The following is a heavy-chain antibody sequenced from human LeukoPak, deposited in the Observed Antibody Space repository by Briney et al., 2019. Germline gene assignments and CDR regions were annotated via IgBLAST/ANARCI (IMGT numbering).Heavy chain of an antibody. Sequence: GGSLRLSCAASGFSFSSYGMHWVRQAPGKGLEGVAVIWYDGSNKYYADSVKGRFTISRDNSKNTLYLQMNSLRAEDTAVYYCARDLQILRPGCFDYWGQGSLVTVSS. J-gene: IGHJ4*02. V-gene: IGHV3-33*01. CDR1: GFSFSSYG. D-gene: IGHD5-24*01. CDR3: ARDLQILRPGCFDY. CDR2: IWYDGSNK.